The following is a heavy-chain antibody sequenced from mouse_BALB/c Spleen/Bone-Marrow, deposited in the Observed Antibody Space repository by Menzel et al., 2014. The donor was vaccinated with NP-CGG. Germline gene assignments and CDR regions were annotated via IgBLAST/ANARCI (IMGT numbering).Heavy chain of an antibody. J-gene: IGHJ3*01. Sequence: VQLQQSGTEVVRPGAPVKLSCKASGYSFTTYWMNWVKQRPGQGLEWIGMIHPSDSETRLNRKFKDKATLTVDKSSSSAYMQLNSPTSEDAAVYYCAREKVYYGISWFAYWGQGTLVTVSA. V-gene: IGHV1-61*01. D-gene: IGHD2-1*01. CDR2: IHPSDSET. CDR3: AREKVYYGISWFAY. CDR1: GYSFTTYW.